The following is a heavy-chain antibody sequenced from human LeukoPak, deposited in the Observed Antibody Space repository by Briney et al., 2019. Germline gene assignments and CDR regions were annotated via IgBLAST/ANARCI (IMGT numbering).Heavy chain of an antibody. D-gene: IGHD1-14*01. Sequence: PGGSLRLSCAASGFTFSSYAMHWVRQAPGKGLEWVAVISYDGSNKYYADSVRGRFTISRDNSKNTLYLQMNSLRAEDTAVYYCARVPGHYGMDVWGQGTTVTVSS. CDR2: ISYDGSNK. J-gene: IGHJ6*02. CDR3: ARVPGHYGMDV. CDR1: GFTFSSYA. V-gene: IGHV3-30-3*01.